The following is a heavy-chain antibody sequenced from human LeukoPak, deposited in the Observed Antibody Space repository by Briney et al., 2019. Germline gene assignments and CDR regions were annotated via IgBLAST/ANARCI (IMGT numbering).Heavy chain of an antibody. D-gene: IGHD4/OR15-4a*01. V-gene: IGHV3-74*01. Sequence: GGSLRLSCAASGFTFSSYWMHWVRQVPGKRLVWVSRINSDGSMTNYADSVKGRSTISRDNAKNTLFLQMNSPRAEDTAVYYCASDMTLGFWGQGTLVTVSS. CDR1: GFTFSSYW. CDR3: ASDMTLGF. J-gene: IGHJ4*02. CDR2: INSDGSMT.